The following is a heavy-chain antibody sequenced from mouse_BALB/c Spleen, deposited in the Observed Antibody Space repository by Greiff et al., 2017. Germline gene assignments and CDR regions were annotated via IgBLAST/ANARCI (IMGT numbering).Heavy chain of an antibody. CDR3: ARWGREYYYAMDY. CDR2: IYPGDGDT. V-gene: IGHV1-87*01. Sequence: QVQLQQSGAELARPGASVKLSCKASGYTFTSYWMQWVKQRPGQGLEWIGAIYPGDGDTRYTQKFKGKATLTADKSSSTAYMQLSSLASEDSAVYYCARWGREYYYAMDYWGQGTSVTVSS. D-gene: IGHD1-1*01. J-gene: IGHJ4*01. CDR1: GYTFTSYW.